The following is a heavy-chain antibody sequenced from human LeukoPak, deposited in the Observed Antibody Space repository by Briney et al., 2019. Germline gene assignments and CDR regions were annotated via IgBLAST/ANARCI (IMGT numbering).Heavy chain of an antibody. CDR2: ISGSGAST. D-gene: IGHD4-17*01. J-gene: IGHJ4*02. CDR3: AKDPGGHGDYRNPRTY. V-gene: IGHV3-23*01. Sequence: GGSLRLSCAASGFTFSSYSMNWVRQAPGKGLELVSSISGSGASTYYADSVKGRFTISRDNSKNTLYLQMSSLRAEDTAVYYCAKDPGGHGDYRNPRTYWGQGTLVTVSP. CDR1: GFTFSSYS.